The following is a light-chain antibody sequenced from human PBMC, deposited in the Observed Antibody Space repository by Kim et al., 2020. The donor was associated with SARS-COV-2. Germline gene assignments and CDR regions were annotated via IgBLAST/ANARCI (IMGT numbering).Light chain of an antibody. J-gene: IGKJ2*01. CDR1: QSISIY. V-gene: IGKV1-39*01. Sequence: YASVGDRVTITCRASQSISIYLNWYQQKPGKAPNLLIYGASSLQGGVPSRFSGSGSGTDFTLTISSLQPEDFATYYCQQSKSYPYTFGQGTKLEI. CDR3: QQSKSYPYT. CDR2: GAS.